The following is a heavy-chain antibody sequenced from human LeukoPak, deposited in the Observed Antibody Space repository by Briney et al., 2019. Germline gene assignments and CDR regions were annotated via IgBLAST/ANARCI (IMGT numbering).Heavy chain of an antibody. CDR2: ISGSGGST. CDR1: GFTFSSYA. J-gene: IGHJ4*02. D-gene: IGHD3-22*01. Sequence: HPGGSLRLSCAASGFTFSSYAMSWVRQAPGKGLEWVSAISGSGGSTYYADSVKGRFTISRDNSKNTLYLQMNSLRAEDTAVYYCARAGYCYDSSGYFDYWGQGTLVTVSS. V-gene: IGHV3-23*01. CDR3: ARAGYCYDSSGYFDY.